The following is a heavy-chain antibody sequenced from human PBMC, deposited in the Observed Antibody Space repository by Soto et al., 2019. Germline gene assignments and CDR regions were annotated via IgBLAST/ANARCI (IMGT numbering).Heavy chain of an antibody. CDR1: GDSITSPSSS. CDR3: GRRKLGDVFDI. J-gene: IGHJ4*03. CDR2: IYQNGNT. D-gene: IGHD3-16*01. V-gene: IGHV4-30-2*01. Sequence: SETLSLTCIVSGDSITSPSSSWTWFRQPPRKSLEWIGYIYQNGNTYYNPSVKGRVTISVDRSKNQFSLSLQSVNAADTAVYVCGRRKLGDVFDIWGPGTLVTVSS.